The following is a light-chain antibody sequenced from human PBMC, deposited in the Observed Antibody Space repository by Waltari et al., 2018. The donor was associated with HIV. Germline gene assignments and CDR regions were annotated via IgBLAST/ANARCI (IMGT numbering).Light chain of an antibody. V-gene: IGLV2-14*03. Sequence: QSPLTQPASVSGSPGQSITISCTGISSDVDYYNYDCWYQQHPGKAPKLMIYDVTHRPSGVSKRFSGSKAGNTASLTISGLQAEDEADYYCSSYTSSSWVFGGGTKLTVL. CDR2: DVT. J-gene: IGLJ3*02. CDR3: SSYTSSSWV. CDR1: SSDVDYYNY.